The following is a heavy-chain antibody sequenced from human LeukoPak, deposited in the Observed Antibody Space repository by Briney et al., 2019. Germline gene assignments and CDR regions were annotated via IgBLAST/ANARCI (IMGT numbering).Heavy chain of an antibody. J-gene: IGHJ3*02. CDR2: IYHSGST. CDR3: ARDRGVVPAAIDAFDI. Sequence: SETLSLTCTVSGYSISSGYYWGWIRQPPGKGLEWIGSIYHSGSTYYNPSLKSRVTISVDTSKNQFSLKLSSVTAADTAVYYCARDRGVVPAAIDAFDIWGQGTMVTVSP. V-gene: IGHV4-38-2*02. CDR1: GYSISSGYY. D-gene: IGHD2-2*01.